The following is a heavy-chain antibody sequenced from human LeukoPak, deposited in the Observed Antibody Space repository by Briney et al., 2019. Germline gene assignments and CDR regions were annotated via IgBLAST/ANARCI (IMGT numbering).Heavy chain of an antibody. CDR2: IYYSGST. CDR1: GGSISSYY. CDR3: ARRTRIAARAFGY. V-gene: IGHV4-59*12. D-gene: IGHD6-6*01. J-gene: IGHJ4*02. Sequence: SETLSLTCTVSGGSISSYYWSWIRQPPGKGLEWIGYIYYSGSTNYNPSLKSRVTISVDTSKNQFSLKLSSVTAADTAVYYCARRTRIAARAFGYWGQGTLVTVSS.